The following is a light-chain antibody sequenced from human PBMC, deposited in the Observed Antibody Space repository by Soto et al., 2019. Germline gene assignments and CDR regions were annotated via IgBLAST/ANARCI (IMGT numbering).Light chain of an antibody. CDR2: DVN. J-gene: IGLJ2*01. CDR3: CAYAGSYTLV. V-gene: IGLV2-11*01. Sequence: QSALTQPRSVSGSPGQSVTLSCTGTSSDVGGYHSVSWYQHHPGKAPKLIIFDVNKRPSGVPDRFSGSKSGNTASLTISGLQTEDESDYYCCAYAGSYTLVFGGGTKLTVL. CDR1: SSDVGGYHS.